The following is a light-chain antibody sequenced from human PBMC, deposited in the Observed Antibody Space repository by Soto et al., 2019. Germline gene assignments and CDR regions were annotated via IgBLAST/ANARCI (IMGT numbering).Light chain of an antibody. CDR2: RDN. CDR1: SSNIGSHY. V-gene: IGLV1-47*01. J-gene: IGLJ2*01. CDR3: AAWDDSLSGVI. Sequence: QSVLTQPPSAPGTPGQRVTISCSGSSSNIGSHYVYWYQQLPGTAPKLLIYRDNQRPSGVPDRFSGSKSGTSASLAISGLRSEDEADYYCAAWDDSLSGVIFGGGTKLTVL.